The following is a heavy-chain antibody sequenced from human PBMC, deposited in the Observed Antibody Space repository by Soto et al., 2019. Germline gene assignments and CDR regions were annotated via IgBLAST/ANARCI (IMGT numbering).Heavy chain of an antibody. CDR1: GFTFSSYG. V-gene: IGHV3-30*03. CDR3: ARGYTSGYPSNWFDP. J-gene: IGHJ5*02. Sequence: QVQLVESGGGVVQPGRSLRLSCAASGFTFSSYGMHWVRQAPGKGLEWVAVISYDGSKKYYADSVKGRFTISRDNSKNPLYLQMDSLRDEDTAVYYWARGYTSGYPSNWFDPWGQGTLVTVSS. CDR2: ISYDGSKK. D-gene: IGHD3-3*01.